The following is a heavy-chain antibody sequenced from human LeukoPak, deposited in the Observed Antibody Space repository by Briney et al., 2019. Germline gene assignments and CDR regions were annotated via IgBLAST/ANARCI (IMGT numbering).Heavy chain of an antibody. CDR2: FDPEDGET. CDR1: GYTLTELS. CDR3: AILPNYVWGSYRYTTDY. Sequence: GASVKVSCKVSGYTLTELSMHWVRQAPGKGLEWMGGFDPEDGETIYAQKFQGRATMTTDTSTSTAYMELRSLRSDDTAVYYCAILPNYVWGSYRYTTDYWGQGTLVTVSS. J-gene: IGHJ4*02. V-gene: IGHV1-24*01. D-gene: IGHD3-16*02.